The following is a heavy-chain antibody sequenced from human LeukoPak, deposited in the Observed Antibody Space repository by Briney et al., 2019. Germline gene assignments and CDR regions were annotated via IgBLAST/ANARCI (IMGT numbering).Heavy chain of an antibody. Sequence: GGSLRLSCAASGFTFSSYSMNWVRQAPGKGLEWVSSISSSSSYIYYADSVKGRFTISRDNAKNSLYLQMNSLRAEDTAVYYCARPRLTYCYDSSGFDYWGQGTLVTVSS. J-gene: IGHJ4*02. V-gene: IGHV3-21*01. D-gene: IGHD3-22*01. CDR3: ARPRLTYCYDSSGFDY. CDR1: GFTFSSYS. CDR2: ISSSSSYI.